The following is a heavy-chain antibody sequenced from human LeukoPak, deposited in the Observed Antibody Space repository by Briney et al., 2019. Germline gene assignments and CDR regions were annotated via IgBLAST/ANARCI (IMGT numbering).Heavy chain of an antibody. Sequence: PSETLSLTCAVYGGSISGYYWSWIRQPPGKGLEWIGEINHSGSTNYNPSLKSRVTISVDTSKNQFSLKLSSVTAADTAVYYCRRGLTGECRNWFHGWGERTLVTVPS. CDR3: RRGLTGECRNWFHG. CDR2: INHSGST. J-gene: IGHJ5*02. V-gene: IGHV4-34*01. CDR1: GGSISGYY. D-gene: IGHD2-21*01.